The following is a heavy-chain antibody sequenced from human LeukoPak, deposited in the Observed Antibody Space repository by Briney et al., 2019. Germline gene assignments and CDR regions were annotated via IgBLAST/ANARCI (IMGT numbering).Heavy chain of an antibody. D-gene: IGHD1-1*01. V-gene: IGHV1-2*02. CDR3: ARGNWNDVGYYYYMDV. J-gene: IGHJ6*03. CDR2: INPNSGGT. Sequence: ASVTVSCKASGYTFTGYYMHWVRQAPGQGLEWMGWINPNSGGTNYAQKFQGRVTMTRDTSISTAYMELSRLRSDDTAVYYCARGNWNDVGYYYYMDVWGKGTTVTVSS. CDR1: GYTFTGYY.